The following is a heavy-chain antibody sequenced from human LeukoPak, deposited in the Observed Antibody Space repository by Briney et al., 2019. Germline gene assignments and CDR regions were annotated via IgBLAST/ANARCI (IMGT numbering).Heavy chain of an antibody. Sequence: GGSLRLSCAASGFTFSSYSMNWVRQAPGKGLEWVSSISSSSSYIYYADSVKGRFTISRENAKNSLYLQMNSLRAEDTAVYYCARDGGPLGWFDPWGQGTLVTVSS. CDR3: ARDGGPLGWFDP. D-gene: IGHD3-16*01. CDR2: ISSSSSYI. CDR1: GFTFSSYS. V-gene: IGHV3-21*01. J-gene: IGHJ5*02.